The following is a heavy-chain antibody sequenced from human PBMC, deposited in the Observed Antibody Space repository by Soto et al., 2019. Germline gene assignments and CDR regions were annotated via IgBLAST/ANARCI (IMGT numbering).Heavy chain of an antibody. J-gene: IGHJ4*02. CDR1: GFTFSSYA. Sequence: QVQLVESGGGVVQPGRSLRLSCAASGFTFSSYAMHWVRQAPGKGLEWVAVISYDGSNKYYADSVKGRFTISRDNSKNTLYLQMTSLRAEDTAVYYCARAHTAVAGTCSYWGQGTLVTVSS. CDR3: ARAHTAVAGTCSY. V-gene: IGHV3-30-3*01. CDR2: ISYDGSNK. D-gene: IGHD6-19*01.